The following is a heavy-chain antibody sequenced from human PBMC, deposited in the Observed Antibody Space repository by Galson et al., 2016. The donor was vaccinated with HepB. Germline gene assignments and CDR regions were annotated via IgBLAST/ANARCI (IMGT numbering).Heavy chain of an antibody. V-gene: IGHV4-34*01. CDR1: YW. D-gene: IGHD2-15*01. Sequence: YWWSWIRQPPGKGLEWVGDVDHSGSTKFNPSLKSRVTISVDTSKNQFSLRLTSVTAADTALYFCARYSSSWSKYFQLWGRGSQVVVSS. CDR2: VDHSGST. CDR3: ARYSSSWSKYFQL. J-gene: IGHJ1*01.